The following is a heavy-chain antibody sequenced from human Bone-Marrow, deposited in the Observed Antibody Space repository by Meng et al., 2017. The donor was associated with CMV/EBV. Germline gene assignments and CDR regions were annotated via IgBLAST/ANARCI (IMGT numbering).Heavy chain of an antibody. D-gene: IGHD3-3*01. CDR2: IYYSGST. CDR1: GGSISSSSYY. Sequence: GSLRLSCTVSGGSISSSSYYWGWIRQPPGKGLEWIGSIYYSGSTYYNPSLKSRVTISVDTSKNQFSLKLSSVTAADTAVYYCARDFWSGAGYYYYGMDVWGQGTTVTVSS. V-gene: IGHV4-39*07. CDR3: ARDFWSGAGYYYYGMDV. J-gene: IGHJ6*02.